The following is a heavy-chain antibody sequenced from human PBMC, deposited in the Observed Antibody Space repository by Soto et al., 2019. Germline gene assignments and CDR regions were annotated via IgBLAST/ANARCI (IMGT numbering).Heavy chain of an antibody. CDR3: ARDPPAAVACTSNWFDP. V-gene: IGHV1-18*03. CDR2: ISAYNGNT. D-gene: IGHD6-19*01. J-gene: IGHJ5*02. CDR1: GYTFTSYG. Sequence: QVQLVQSGAEVKKPGASVKVSCKASGYTFTSYGISWVRQAPGQGLEWMGWISAYNGNTNYAQKLQGRVTMTTDTSTSTAYMERRSLRSDDMAVYYCARDPPAAVACTSNWFDPWGQGTLVTVSS.